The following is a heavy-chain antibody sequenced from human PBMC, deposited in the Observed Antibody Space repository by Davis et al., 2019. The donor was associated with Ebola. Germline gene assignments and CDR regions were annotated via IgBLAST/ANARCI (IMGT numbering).Heavy chain of an antibody. J-gene: IGHJ3*02. CDR1: GGSFSGYY. Sequence: SETLSLTCAVYGGSFSGYYWSWIRQPPGKGLEWIGEINHSGSTNYNPSLKSRVTISVDTSKNQFSLKLSSVTAADTAVYYCASKLLIAVKGAFDIWGQGTMVTVSS. CDR3: ASKLLIAVKGAFDI. D-gene: IGHD6-19*01. V-gene: IGHV4-34*01. CDR2: INHSGST.